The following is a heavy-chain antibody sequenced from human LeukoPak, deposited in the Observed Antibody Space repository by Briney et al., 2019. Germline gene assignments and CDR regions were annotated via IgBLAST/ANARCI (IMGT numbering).Heavy chain of an antibody. D-gene: IGHD3-22*01. J-gene: IGHJ1*01. CDR2: IYYSGST. Sequence: SETLSLTCTVSGGSISSHYWSWIRQPPGKGLEWIGYIYYSGSTNYNPSLKSRVTISVDTSKNQFSLKLSSVTAADTAVYYCARHGGGYYDSSGYYFEYFQHWGQGTLVTVSS. V-gene: IGHV4-59*08. CDR3: ARHGGGYYDSSGYYFEYFQH. CDR1: GGSISSHY.